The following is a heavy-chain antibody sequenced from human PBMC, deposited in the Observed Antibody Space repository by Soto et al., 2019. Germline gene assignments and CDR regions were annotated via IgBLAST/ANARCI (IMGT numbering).Heavy chain of an antibody. CDR3: ARDRRITGTTFPAGYDY. V-gene: IGHV3-53*01. J-gene: IGHJ4*02. CDR1: GFTVGSNY. D-gene: IGHD1-7*01. Sequence: EVQLVESGGGLIQTGGSLRLSCAASGFTVGSNYMSWVRQAPGKGLEWVSVIYSGGSTYYADSVKGRFTISRDNSKNTLYLQMNSLRAEDTAVYYCARDRRITGTTFPAGYDYWGQGTLVTVSS. CDR2: IYSGGST.